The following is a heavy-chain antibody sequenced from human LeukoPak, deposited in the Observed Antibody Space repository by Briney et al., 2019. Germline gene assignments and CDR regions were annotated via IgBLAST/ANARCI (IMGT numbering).Heavy chain of an antibody. CDR1: GFTFSSYS. V-gene: IGHV3-21*01. D-gene: IGHD2-2*01. Sequence: GGSLRLSCAASGFTFSSYSVNWVRQAPGKGLEWVSSISSSSSYIYYADSVKGRFTISRDNAKNSLYLQMNSLRAEDTAVYYCARDLQYQLPGMDVWGKGTTVTVSS. CDR3: ARDLQYQLPGMDV. J-gene: IGHJ6*04. CDR2: ISSSSSYI.